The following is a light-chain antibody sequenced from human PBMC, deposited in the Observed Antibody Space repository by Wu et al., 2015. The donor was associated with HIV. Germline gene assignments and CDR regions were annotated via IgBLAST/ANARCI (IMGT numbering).Light chain of an antibody. Sequence: DIQMTQSPSTLSASVGDTVTITCRASQSISNWLAWYQQKPGKAPTLLIYHASGLENGVPSRFSGSGSDTEFTLTITSLQPDDFATYYCQQYTTWTFGPGTKVEV. CDR3: QQYTTWT. CDR1: QSISNW. J-gene: IGKJ1*01. CDR2: HAS. V-gene: IGKV1-5*03.